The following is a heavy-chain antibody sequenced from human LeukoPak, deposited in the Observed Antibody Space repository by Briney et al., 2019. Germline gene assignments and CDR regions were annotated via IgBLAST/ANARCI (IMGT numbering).Heavy chain of an antibody. CDR1: GYTFTGYY. CDR2: INPNSGGT. J-gene: IGHJ3*02. CDR3: AVDSSGLTEGDAFDI. V-gene: IGHV1-2*02. D-gene: IGHD3-22*01. Sequence: GASVKVSCKASGYTFTGYYMHWVRQAPGQGLEWMGWINPNSGGTNYAQKFQGRVTMTRDTSISTAYMELSRLRSDDTAAYYCAVDSSGLTEGDAFDIWGQGTMVTVSS.